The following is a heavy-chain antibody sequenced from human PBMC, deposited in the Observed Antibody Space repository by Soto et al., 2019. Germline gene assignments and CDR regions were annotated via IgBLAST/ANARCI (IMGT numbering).Heavy chain of an antibody. D-gene: IGHD3-3*01. CDR1: GYTFTSYG. CDR2: ISAYNGNT. CDR3: ARGGFLEWLFPTYYYYGMDV. Sequence: VKVSCKASGYTFTSYGISWVRQAPGQGLEWMGWISAYNGNTNYAQKLQGRVTMTTDTSTSTAYMELRSLRSDDTAVYYCARGGFLEWLFPTYYYYGMDVWGQGTTVTVSS. J-gene: IGHJ6*02. V-gene: IGHV1-18*01.